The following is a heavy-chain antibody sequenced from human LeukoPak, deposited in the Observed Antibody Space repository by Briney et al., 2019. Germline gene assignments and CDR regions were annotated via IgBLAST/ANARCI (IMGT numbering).Heavy chain of an antibody. CDR1: GFTVSSNY. D-gene: IGHD4-17*01. V-gene: IGHV3-53*01. CDR2: IYSGGST. J-gene: IGHJ4*02. Sequence: GGSLRLSCAASGFTVSSNYMSWVRQAPGKGLEWVSVIYSGGSTYYADSVKGRFTISRDNSKNSLYLQMNSLRAEDTAVYYCARDLRADGEIDYWGQGTLVTVSS. CDR3: ARDLRADGEIDY.